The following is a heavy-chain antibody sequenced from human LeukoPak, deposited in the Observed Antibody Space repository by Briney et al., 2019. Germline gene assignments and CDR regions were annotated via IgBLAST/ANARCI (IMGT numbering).Heavy chain of an antibody. D-gene: IGHD5-12*01. V-gene: IGHV1-8*01. CDR3: ARPQGVYSGYDYRFDP. CDR2: MNPNSGNT. J-gene: IGHJ5*02. CDR1: GYTFTSYD. Sequence: ASVKVSCKASGYTFTSYDINWVRQATGQGLEWMGWMNPNSGNTGYAQKFQGRVTITRNTSTSTAYMELRSLRSDDTAVYYCARPQGVYSGYDYRFDPWGQGTLVTVSS.